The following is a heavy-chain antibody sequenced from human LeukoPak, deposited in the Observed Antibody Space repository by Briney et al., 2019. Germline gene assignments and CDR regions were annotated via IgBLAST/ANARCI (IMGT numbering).Heavy chain of an antibody. CDR1: GFKFDDYA. CDR3: AKDMSYYYDSSGPTDC. CDR2: ISWNSGSI. Sequence: GGSLRLSCVASGFKFDDYAMHWVRQAPGKGLEWVSCISWNSGSIGYADSVRGRFTISRDNAKNSLHLQMNSLRPEDTALYYCAKDMSYYYDSSGPTDCWGQGTLVTVSS. V-gene: IGHV3-9*01. D-gene: IGHD3-22*01. J-gene: IGHJ4*02.